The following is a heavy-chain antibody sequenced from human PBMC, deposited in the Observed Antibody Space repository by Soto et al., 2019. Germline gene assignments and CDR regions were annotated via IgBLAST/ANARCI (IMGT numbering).Heavy chain of an antibody. J-gene: IGHJ5*02. CDR2: IYYSGST. D-gene: IGHD1-1*01. Sequence: PSETLSLTCTVSGGSISSGDYYWSWIRQPPGKGLEWIGYIYYSGSTYYNPSLKSRVTISVDTSKNQFSLKLSSVTAADTAVYYCARGGEGVWNDLYNWFDPWGQGTLVTVSS. CDR3: ARGGEGVWNDLYNWFDP. V-gene: IGHV4-30-4*01. CDR1: GGSISSGDYY.